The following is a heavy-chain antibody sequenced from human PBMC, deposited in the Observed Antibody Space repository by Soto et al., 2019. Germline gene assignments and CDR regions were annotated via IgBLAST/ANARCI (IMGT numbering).Heavy chain of an antibody. CDR1: GFTFTSYG. CDR3: AGGGDGYSLYYYYGMGG. CDR2: ILHDGSAE. V-gene: IGHV3-30*03. D-gene: IGHD4-4*01. Sequence: PGGSLRLSCAASGFTFTSYGMHWVRQAPGKGLEWMALILHDGSAEYYADSVKGRFTISRGNSKNTLYLQMNSLRAEDTAVDYFAGGGDGYSLYYYYGMGGRGQGTTVTV. J-gene: IGHJ6*02.